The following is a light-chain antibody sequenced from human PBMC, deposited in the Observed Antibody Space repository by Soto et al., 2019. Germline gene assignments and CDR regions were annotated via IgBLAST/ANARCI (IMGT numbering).Light chain of an antibody. V-gene: IGLV2-8*01. J-gene: IGLJ1*01. CDR1: SSDIGAYIY. Sequence: QSVLTQPPSASGSPGQSVTISCTGTSSDIGAYIYVAWYQQHPGKAPKLMISEVSRRPSGVPERFSGSKSGNTASLTVSALQDHDPDNPDSNSYAGSNNFVFGTGTKV. CDR3: NSYAGSNNFV. CDR2: EVS.